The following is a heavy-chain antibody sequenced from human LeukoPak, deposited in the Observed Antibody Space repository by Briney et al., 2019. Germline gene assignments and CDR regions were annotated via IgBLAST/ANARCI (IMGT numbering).Heavy chain of an antibody. Sequence: SETLSLTCTVSGGFIRNSNYYWGWIRQPPGKGLDWIGSIYYSGSTYYNPSLKSRVTISVDTSKNQFSLKLSSVTAADTAVYYCARRRYDILTGYTNWFDPWGQGTLVTVSS. V-gene: IGHV4-39*01. J-gene: IGHJ5*02. CDR3: ARRRYDILTGYTNWFDP. CDR2: IYYSGST. CDR1: GGFIRNSNYY. D-gene: IGHD3-9*01.